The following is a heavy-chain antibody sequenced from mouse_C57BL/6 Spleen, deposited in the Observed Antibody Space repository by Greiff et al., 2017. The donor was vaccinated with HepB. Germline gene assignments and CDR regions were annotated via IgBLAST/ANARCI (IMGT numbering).Heavy chain of an antibody. CDR3: ARYGNPQAWFAY. CDR2: IYPGDGDT. J-gene: IGHJ3*01. Sequence: QVQLQQSGPELVKPGASVKISCKASGYAFSSSWMNWVKQRPGKGLEWIGRIYPGDGDTNYNGKFKGKATLTADKSSSTAYMQLSSLTSEDSAVYFCARYGNPQAWFAYWGQGTLVTVSA. V-gene: IGHV1-82*01. CDR1: GYAFSSSW. D-gene: IGHD2-1*01.